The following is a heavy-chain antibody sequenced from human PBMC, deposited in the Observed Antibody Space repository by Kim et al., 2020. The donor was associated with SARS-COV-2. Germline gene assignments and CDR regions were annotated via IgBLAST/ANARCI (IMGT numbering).Heavy chain of an antibody. CDR2: IYTSGST. D-gene: IGHD3-3*01. CDR3: ARDEEYYDFWSGYSPYGMDV. J-gene: IGHJ6*02. V-gene: IGHV4-4*07. Sequence: SETLSLTCTVSGGSISSYYWSWIRQPAGKGLEWIWRIYTSGSTNYNPSLKSRVTMSVDTSKNQFSLKLSSVTAADTAVYYCARDEEYYDFWSGYSPYGMDVWGQGTTVTVSS. CDR1: GGSISSYY.